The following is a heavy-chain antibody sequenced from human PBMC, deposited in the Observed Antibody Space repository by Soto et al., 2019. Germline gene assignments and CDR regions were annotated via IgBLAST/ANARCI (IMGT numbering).Heavy chain of an antibody. J-gene: IGHJ4*02. CDR2: ISTSGGRP. CDR3: AKDPDRYVYVWGNHRYIDH. Sequence: VGSLRLSCTSSGIAFSNYAMSCVRHAPRKWLEWVSTISTSGGRPYYADSVKGWFTISRDNSKNTLYLQMNSLRAEDTAVYYCAKDPDRYVYVWGNHRYIDHWGQGTWVTVSS. D-gene: IGHD3-16*02. CDR1: GIAFSNYA. V-gene: IGHV3-23*01.